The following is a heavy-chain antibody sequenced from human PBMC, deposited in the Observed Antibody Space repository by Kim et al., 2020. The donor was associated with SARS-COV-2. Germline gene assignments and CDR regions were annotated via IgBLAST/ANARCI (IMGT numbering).Heavy chain of an antibody. D-gene: IGHD1-1*01. V-gene: IGHV1-46*01. CDR2: INPSGGST. J-gene: IGHJ6*03. CDR3: AREAHIATRGFRPRGGQNYCCMDV. Sequence: ASVKVSCKASGYTFTSYYMHWVRQAPGQGLEWMGIINPSGGSTSYAQKFQGRVTMTRDTSTSTVYMELSSLRSEDTAVYYCAREAHIATRGFRPRGGQNYCCMDVWGKGTTVTVS. CDR1: GYTFTSYY.